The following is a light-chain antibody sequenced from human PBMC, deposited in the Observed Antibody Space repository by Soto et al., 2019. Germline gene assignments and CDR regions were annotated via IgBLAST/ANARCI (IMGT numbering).Light chain of an antibody. J-gene: IGKJ4*01. V-gene: IGKV1-5*03. CDR1: QTISSW. Sequence: IQMTQSPSTLSASVGDRVTITCRASQTISSWLAWYQQKPGKAPKLLIYKASTLKSGVPSRFSGSGSGTQFTLTIHSLQPDDFATYYCQQFHSYSLTFGGGAKVDIK. CDR3: QQFHSYSLT. CDR2: KAS.